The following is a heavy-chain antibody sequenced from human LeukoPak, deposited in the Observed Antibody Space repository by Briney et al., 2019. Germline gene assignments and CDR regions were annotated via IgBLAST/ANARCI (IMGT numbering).Heavy chain of an antibody. Sequence: SESLSLTCTVSRYSISSGYYWGWIRQPPGKGLEWIGSIYYSGSTYYNPSLKSRVTISVDMSKNQFSLKLSSVTAADTAVYYCARWAPDDAFDIWGQGTMVTVSS. CDR3: ARWAPDDAFDI. CDR1: RYSISSGYY. CDR2: IYYSGST. V-gene: IGHV4-38-2*02. J-gene: IGHJ3*02.